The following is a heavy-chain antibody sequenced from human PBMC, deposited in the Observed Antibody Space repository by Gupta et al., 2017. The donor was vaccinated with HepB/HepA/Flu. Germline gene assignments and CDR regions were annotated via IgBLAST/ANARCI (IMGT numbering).Heavy chain of an antibody. J-gene: IGHJ4*02. CDR3: TRSYGFYVLDY. CDR2: ISLGGTT. D-gene: IGHD3-16*01. CDR1: GDSISSANW. V-gene: IGHV4-4*02. Sequence: QVQLEESGPGLVKPSETLSLTCTVSGDSISSANWWGWVRQPPGKGLEWIGEISLGGTTKYNPSLESRVTVSMDKSKNQFSLKVTSLTAADTAVYYCTRSYGFYVLDYWGRGTLVTVS.